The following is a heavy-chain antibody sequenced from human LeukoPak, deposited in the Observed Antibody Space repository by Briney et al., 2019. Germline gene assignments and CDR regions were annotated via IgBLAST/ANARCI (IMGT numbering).Heavy chain of an antibody. CDR2: IYYSGST. D-gene: IGHD4-17*01. J-gene: IGHJ4*02. Sequence: SETLSLTCTVSGGSISSSSYYWGWIRQPPGKGLEWIGSIYYSGSTYYNPSLKSRVTISVDTSKNQFSLKLSSVTAADTAVYYCARALTTVTTLNFFDYWGQGTLVTVSS. CDR1: GGSISSSSYY. V-gene: IGHV4-39*07. CDR3: ARALTTVTTLNFFDY.